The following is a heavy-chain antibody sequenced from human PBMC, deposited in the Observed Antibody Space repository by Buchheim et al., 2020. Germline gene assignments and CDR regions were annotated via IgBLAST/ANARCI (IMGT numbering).Heavy chain of an antibody. CDR2: ISYDGSNK. V-gene: IGHV3-30*04. D-gene: IGHD3-10*01. Sequence: QVQLVESGGGVVQPGRSLRLSCAASGFTFSSYAMHWVRQAPGKGLEGVAVISYDGSNKYYADSVKGRFTISRDNSKNTLYLQMNSLRAEDTAVYYCAVSTGGSGSYNYDYWGQGTL. CDR1: GFTFSSYA. J-gene: IGHJ4*02. CDR3: AVSTGGSGSYNYDY.